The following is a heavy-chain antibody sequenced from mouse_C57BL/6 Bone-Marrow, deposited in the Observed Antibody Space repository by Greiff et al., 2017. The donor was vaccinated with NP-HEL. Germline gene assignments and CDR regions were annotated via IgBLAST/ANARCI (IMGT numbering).Heavy chain of an antibody. CDR2: IDPSDSET. D-gene: IGHD2-10*02. CDR1: GYTFSSYW. V-gene: IGHV1-52*01. CDR3: ARGYGAWFAY. Sequence: VQLQQPGAELVRPGSSVKLSCKASGYTFSSYWMHWVKQRPIQGLEWIGNIDPSDSETHYNQKFKDKATLTVDKSSSTAYMQLSSLTSEDSAVYYCARGYGAWFAYWGQGTLVTVSA. J-gene: IGHJ3*01.